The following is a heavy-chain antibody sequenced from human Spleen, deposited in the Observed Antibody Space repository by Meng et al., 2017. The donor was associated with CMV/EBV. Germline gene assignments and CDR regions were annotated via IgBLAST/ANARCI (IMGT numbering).Heavy chain of an antibody. Sequence: ASVKVSCKTSGYTFTRYGISWVRQAPGQGLEWMGWISPYTDNTNYAQRLQGRVTMTTDTSTTTAHMELKSLRSDDTAVYYCALDSYDYGGNNFDYWGQGTLVTVSS. CDR3: ALDSYDYGGNNFDY. V-gene: IGHV1-18*01. CDR1: GYTFTRYG. CDR2: ISPYTDNT. J-gene: IGHJ4*02. D-gene: IGHD4-23*01.